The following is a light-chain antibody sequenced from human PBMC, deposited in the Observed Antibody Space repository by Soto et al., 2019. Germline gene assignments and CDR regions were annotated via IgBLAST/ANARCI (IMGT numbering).Light chain of an antibody. CDR1: QSVSSSY. CDR3: QQYGSSRGT. J-gene: IGKJ1*01. V-gene: IGKV3-20*01. Sequence: EIVLTQSPGTLSLSPGERATLSCRASQSVSSSYLAWYQQKPGQAPRLLIYGASSRATGIPDRFSGSGSGTDFTLTISRLEPEDFAGYDCQQYGSSRGTFGQGTKVEIK. CDR2: GAS.